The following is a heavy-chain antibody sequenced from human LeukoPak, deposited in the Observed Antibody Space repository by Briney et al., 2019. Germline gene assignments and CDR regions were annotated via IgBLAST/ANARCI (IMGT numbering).Heavy chain of an antibody. J-gene: IGHJ1*01. V-gene: IGHV1-46*03. D-gene: IGHD3-3*01. CDR1: GYTFTSYY. Sequence: ASVKVSCKASGYTFTSYYMHWVRQAPGQGLEWMGIINPSGGNTSYAQKFQGRVTMTRDTSTSTVYMELSSLRSEDTAVYYCARDRDFWSGYGEFEYFQHWGQGTLVTVPS. CDR2: INPSGGNT. CDR3: ARDRDFWSGYGEFEYFQH.